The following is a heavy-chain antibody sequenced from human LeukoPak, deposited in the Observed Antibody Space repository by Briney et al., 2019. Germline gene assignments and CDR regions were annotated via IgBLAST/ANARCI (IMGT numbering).Heavy chain of an antibody. V-gene: IGHV7-4-1*02. CDR3: ARTKQQLRNWFDP. D-gene: IGHD6-13*01. CDR1: RYTFTSYA. J-gene: IGHJ5*02. CDR2: INTNTGTP. Sequence: ASVKVSCKASRYTFTSYAMNWVRQAPGQGLEWMGWINTNTGTPTYAQGFTGRFVFSLDTSFNTAYLQISSLKAEDTAVYYCARTKQQLRNWFDPWGQGTLVTVSS.